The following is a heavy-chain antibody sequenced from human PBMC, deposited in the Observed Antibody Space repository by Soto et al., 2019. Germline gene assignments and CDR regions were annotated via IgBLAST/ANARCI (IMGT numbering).Heavy chain of an antibody. D-gene: IGHD3-22*01. V-gene: IGHV4-59*12. Sequence: SETQSLTCPVSGGSISSYYWSWLRQPPGKGLEWIGYIHNNANTYYNPSLQSRATISVDTSKKQFSLKLTSVTAADTAVYYCARRVCSDYPCYPGWDNWFGPWGQGTLVTVSS. J-gene: IGHJ5*02. CDR1: GGSISSYY. CDR3: ARRVCSDYPCYPGWDNWFGP. CDR2: IHNNANT.